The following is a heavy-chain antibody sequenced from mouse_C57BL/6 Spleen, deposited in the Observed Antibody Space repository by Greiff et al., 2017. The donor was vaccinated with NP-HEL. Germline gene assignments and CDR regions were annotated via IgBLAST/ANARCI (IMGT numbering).Heavy chain of an antibody. D-gene: IGHD4-1*01. CDR1: GYSITSGYY. V-gene: IGHV3-6*01. J-gene: IGHJ2*01. CDR3: ARAGNWDGDYFDY. CDR2: ISYDGSN. Sequence: EVQLVESGPGLVKPSQSLSLTCSVTGYSITSGYYWNWIRQFPGNKLEWMGYISYDGSNNYNPSLKNRISITRDTSKNQFFLKLNSVTTEDTATYYCARAGNWDGDYFDYWGQGTTLTVSS.